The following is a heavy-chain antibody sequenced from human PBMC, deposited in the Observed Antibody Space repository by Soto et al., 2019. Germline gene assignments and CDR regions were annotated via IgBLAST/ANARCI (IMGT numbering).Heavy chain of an antibody. CDR1: GFTFSSYA. Sequence: GGSLRLSCAASGFTFSSYAMHWVRQAPGKGLEWVAVISYDGSNKYYADSVKGRFTISRDNSKNTLYLQMNSLRAEDTAVYYCARGLPTITSPFPGDNYYYGMDVWGQGTTVTVSS. V-gene: IGHV3-30-3*01. D-gene: IGHD7-27*01. J-gene: IGHJ6*02. CDR3: ARGLPTITSPFPGDNYYYGMDV. CDR2: ISYDGSNK.